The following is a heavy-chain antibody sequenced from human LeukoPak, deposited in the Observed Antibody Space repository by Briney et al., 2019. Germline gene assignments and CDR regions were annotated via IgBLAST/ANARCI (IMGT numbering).Heavy chain of an antibody. D-gene: IGHD3-10*01. J-gene: IGHJ4*02. Sequence: GGSLRLSCAASGFTFSSYEMNWVRQAPGKGLEWVSYISSSGSTTYYADSVKGRFTISRDNAKNSLNLLMNSLRAEDTAVYYCARYGDYWGQGTLVTVSS. CDR2: ISSSGSTT. CDR1: GFTFSSYE. V-gene: IGHV3-48*03. CDR3: ARYGDY.